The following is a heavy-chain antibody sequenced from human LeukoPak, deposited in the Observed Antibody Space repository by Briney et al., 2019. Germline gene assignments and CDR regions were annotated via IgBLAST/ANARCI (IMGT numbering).Heavy chain of an antibody. D-gene: IGHD3-22*01. J-gene: IGHJ3*02. CDR2: ISSNGGST. CDR1: GFNFNNYA. V-gene: IGHV3-64D*08. Sequence: GGSLRLSCSASGFNFNNYAMNWVRQAPGKGLEYVSAISSNGGSTYYADSVKGRCTISRDNSKNTLYLQMSSLRAEDTAVYYCGLAAYYYDSSGSDDAFDIWAKGQWSLCLQ. CDR3: GLAAYYYDSSGSDDAFDI.